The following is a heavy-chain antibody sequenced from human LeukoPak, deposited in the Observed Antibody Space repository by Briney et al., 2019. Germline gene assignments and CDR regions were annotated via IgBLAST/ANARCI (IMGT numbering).Heavy chain of an antibody. CDR3: ARMGGYSGYATH. J-gene: IGHJ4*02. CDR1: GGSVSTYY. V-gene: IGHV4-59*08. Sequence: SETLSLTCTVSGGSVSTYYWSWIRQPPGKGLEWIGYIHYSGTTNYNPSLKNRVTISLDTSKNQFSLNLSSVTAADTAVYYCARMGGYSGYATHWGQGTLVTVSS. CDR2: IHYSGTT. D-gene: IGHD5-12*01.